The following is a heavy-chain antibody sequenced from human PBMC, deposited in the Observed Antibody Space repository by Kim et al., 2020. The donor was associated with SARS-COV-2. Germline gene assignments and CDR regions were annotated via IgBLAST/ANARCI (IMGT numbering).Heavy chain of an antibody. CDR2: IWDDGSNK. D-gene: IGHD3-16*01. J-gene: IGHJ3*02. CDR3: TRDRDNYVWGSYDAFDI. V-gene: IGHV3-33*01. CDR1: GFTFSSYG. Sequence: GGSLRLSCAASGFTFSSYGMHWVRQAPGKGLEWVAVIWDDGSNKYYADSVKGRFTIFRDNSKNTLYLQMNSLRAEDTAVYYCTRDRDNYVWGSYDAFDIWGQGTMVTVSS.